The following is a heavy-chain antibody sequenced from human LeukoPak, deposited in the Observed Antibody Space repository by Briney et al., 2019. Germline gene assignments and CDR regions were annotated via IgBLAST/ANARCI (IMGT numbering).Heavy chain of an antibody. D-gene: IGHD6-13*01. CDR3: ARVELVVGYYYGMDV. Sequence: GRSLRLSCAASGFTFSSYGMHWVRQAPGKGLEWVAVIWYNGSNKYYADSVKGRFTISRDNSKNTLYLQMNSLRAEDTAVYYCARVELVVGYYYGMDVWGQGTTVTVSS. V-gene: IGHV3-33*01. CDR1: GFTFSSYG. J-gene: IGHJ6*02. CDR2: IWYNGSNK.